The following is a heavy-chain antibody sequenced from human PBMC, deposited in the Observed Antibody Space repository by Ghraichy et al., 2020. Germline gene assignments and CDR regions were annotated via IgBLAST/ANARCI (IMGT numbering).Heavy chain of an antibody. CDR1: GFTFSDYY. V-gene: IGHV3-11*01. J-gene: IGHJ3*02. Sequence: GGSLRLSCAASGFTFSDYYMSWIRQAPGKGLTWISYISSSGDTIYYADSVKGRFTISRDNAKNSLFLQMNSLRAEDTAIYYCARDVGYCNNGVCYIDAFNIWGQGTLVTVSS. CDR2: ISSSGDTI. CDR3: ARDVGYCNNGVCYIDAFNI. D-gene: IGHD2-8*01.